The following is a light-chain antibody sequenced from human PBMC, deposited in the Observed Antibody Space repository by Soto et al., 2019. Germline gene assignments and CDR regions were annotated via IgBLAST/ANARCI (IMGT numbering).Light chain of an antibody. J-gene: IGKJ4*01. CDR2: KIS. Sequence: DILMTPTPLSTPVTLGQPASISCTSSQSLVHSDGNPYLSWLHQRPGQPPRLLIYKISNRFSGVADRFSSSGAGTYFTMTISRVDHEDVGVYYCMQGTEFPLTFGGGTKVELK. CDR3: MQGTEFPLT. V-gene: IGKV2-24*01. CDR1: QSLVHSDGNPY.